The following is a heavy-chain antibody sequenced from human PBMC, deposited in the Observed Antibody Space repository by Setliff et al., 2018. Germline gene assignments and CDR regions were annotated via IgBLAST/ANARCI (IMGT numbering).Heavy chain of an antibody. Sequence: ASVKVSCKASGGTFSSYAISWVRQAPGQGLEWMGWISAYTGKTDYAQNFQGRVTMTTDTSTSTGYMELRSLRYDDTAVYYCARAPRLEWILPTFDYWGQGTLVTVSS. CDR3: ARAPRLEWILPTFDY. D-gene: IGHD3-3*01. V-gene: IGHV1-18*01. J-gene: IGHJ4*02. CDR2: ISAYTGKT. CDR1: GGTFSSYA.